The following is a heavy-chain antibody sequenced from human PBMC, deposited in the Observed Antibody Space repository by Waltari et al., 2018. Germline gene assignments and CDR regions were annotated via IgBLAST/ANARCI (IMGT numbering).Heavy chain of an antibody. D-gene: IGHD2-15*01. CDR1: GGTFSSYA. CDR2: IIPILGIA. J-gene: IGHJ6*02. V-gene: IGHV1-69*04. Sequence: QVQLVQSGAEVKKPGSSVKVSCKASGGTFSSYAISWVRQAPGQGLEWMGRIIPILGIANYAQKFQGRVTITADKSTSTAYMELSSLRSEDTAVYYCARDRVVDHYYYYYGMDVWGQGTTVTVSS. CDR3: ARDRVVDHYYYYYGMDV.